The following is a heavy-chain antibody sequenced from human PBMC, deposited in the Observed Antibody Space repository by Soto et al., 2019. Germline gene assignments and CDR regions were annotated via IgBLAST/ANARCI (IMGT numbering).Heavy chain of an antibody. V-gene: IGHV1-2*02. CDR1: GYTFTDYF. CDR3: AGEESTVDWFDP. CDR2: INPKSGGT. J-gene: IGHJ5*02. Sequence: QVHLVQSGAEVKKPWASVQVSCKASGYTFTDYFIHWVRQAPGQGLEWMGWINPKSGGTMYAQRFQGRVTTTRDTSISTAYMELTRLRSDDTAVYYCAGEESTVDWFDPWGQGTLVTVSS. D-gene: IGHD2-21*01.